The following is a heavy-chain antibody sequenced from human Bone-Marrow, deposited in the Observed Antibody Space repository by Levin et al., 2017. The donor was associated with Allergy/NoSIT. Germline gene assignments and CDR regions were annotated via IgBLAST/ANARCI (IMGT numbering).Heavy chain of an antibody. V-gene: IGHV4-59*01. CDR2: VYYTGST. D-gene: IGHD6-19*01. J-gene: IGHJ6*02. Sequence: PSETLSLTCNVSGGSISSSYWSWIRQPPGKGLEWIGCVYYTGSTHYNPSLKSRVTISVDRSKSHFSLKLSSLSAADTAVYYCGGVDKEQWLDTGYSSRGMDVWGQGTTVIVSS. CDR1: GGSISSSY. CDR3: GGVDKEQWLDTGYSSRGMDV.